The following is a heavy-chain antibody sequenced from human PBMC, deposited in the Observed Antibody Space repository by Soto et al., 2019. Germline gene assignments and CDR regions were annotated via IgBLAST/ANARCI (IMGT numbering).Heavy chain of an antibody. CDR3: ARGHRDKGSSIDY. CDR1: GGSVSSGSYY. V-gene: IGHV4-61*01. J-gene: IGHJ4*02. CDR2: IYYSGST. Sequence: PSETLSLTCTVSGGSVSSGSYYWSWIRQPPGKGLEWIGYIYYSGSTNYNPSLKSRVTISVDTSKNQFSLKLSSVTAADTAVYYCARGHRDKGSSIDYWGQGTLVTVSS.